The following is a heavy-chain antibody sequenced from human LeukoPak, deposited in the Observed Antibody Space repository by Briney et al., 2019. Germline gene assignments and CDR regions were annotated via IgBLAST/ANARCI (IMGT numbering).Heavy chain of an antibody. CDR3: AKHTAMVTFGFDY. Sequence: SVKVSCKASGGTFSSYAISWVRQAPGQGLEWMGGIIPIFGTANYAQKFQGRVTITADESTSTAYLELSSLRSEDTAVYYCAKHTAMVTFGFDYWGQGTLVTVSS. CDR1: GGTFSSYA. D-gene: IGHD5-18*01. CDR2: IIPIFGTA. V-gene: IGHV1-69*01. J-gene: IGHJ4*02.